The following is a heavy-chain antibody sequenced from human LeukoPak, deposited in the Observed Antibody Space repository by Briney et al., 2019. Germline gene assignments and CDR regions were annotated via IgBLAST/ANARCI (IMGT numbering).Heavy chain of an antibody. CDR3: ARGASSSWKYNWFDP. CDR2: IYYSGST. V-gene: IGHV4-30-4*01. D-gene: IGHD6-13*01. Sequence: SETLSLTCTVSGGSINNADYYWSWIRQPPGKGLEWIGYIYYSGSTYYNPSLKSRVTISVDTSKNQFSLKLSSVTAADTAVYYCARGASSSWKYNWFDPWGQGTLVTVSS. CDR1: GGSINNADYY. J-gene: IGHJ5*02.